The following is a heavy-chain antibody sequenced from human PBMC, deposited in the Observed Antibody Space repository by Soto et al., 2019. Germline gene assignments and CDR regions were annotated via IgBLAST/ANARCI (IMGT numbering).Heavy chain of an antibody. Sequence: QVQLVESGGGVVQPGRSLRLSCAASGFTFRSYGMHWVRQAPGKGLEWVAVIWYDGSKKYYADSVKGRFTISSDNSKNTLYLQMNSLRAEDTAVYYGEREPGGSSQINGPGYWGQGTLVTVSS. D-gene: IGHD6-13*01. CDR3: EREPGGSSQINGPGY. CDR2: IWYDGSKK. CDR1: GFTFRSYG. V-gene: IGHV3-33*01. J-gene: IGHJ4*02.